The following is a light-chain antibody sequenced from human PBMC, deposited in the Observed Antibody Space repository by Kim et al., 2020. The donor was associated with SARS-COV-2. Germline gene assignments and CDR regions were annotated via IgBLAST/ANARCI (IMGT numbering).Light chain of an antibody. V-gene: IGLV3-10*01. CDR3: FSTDTRGHQGV. J-gene: IGLJ1*01. CDR1: ALPKRY. Sequence: SYELTQPPSVSVSPGQTARITCSGDALPKRYAFWYQQKSGQAPLLVIYADSERPSGIPERFSGSTSGTEATLTISGAQADDEADYYCFSTDTRGHQGVF. CDR2: ADS.